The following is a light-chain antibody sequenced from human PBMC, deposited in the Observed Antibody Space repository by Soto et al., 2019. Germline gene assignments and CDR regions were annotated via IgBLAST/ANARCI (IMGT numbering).Light chain of an antibody. V-gene: IGLV2-23*03. CDR2: EGS. CDR1: SSDVGSYNL. Sequence: QSALTQPASVSGSPGQSITISCTGTSSDVGSYNLVSWYQQHPGKAPKLIIYEGSKRPSGVSNRFSGSKSGNTASLTISGLQAEDEADYYCCSYAGSRSFVVFGGGTKATVL. J-gene: IGLJ2*01. CDR3: CSYAGSRSFVV.